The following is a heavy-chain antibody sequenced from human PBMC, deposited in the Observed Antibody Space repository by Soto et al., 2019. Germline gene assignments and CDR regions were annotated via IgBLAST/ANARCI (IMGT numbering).Heavy chain of an antibody. CDR3: AREKRANGYFEY. Sequence: EVQLVESGGGLVQTGGSLRLSCAASGFTFSAYWMSLVRQAPGKGLEWVANIKQAGSEKYYVDSVNGRFIISRDDAKNSLFLQVNSLRVEDTAVYYCAREKRANGYFEYWGQGTLVTVSS. D-gene: IGHD6-25*01. J-gene: IGHJ4*02. CDR2: IKQAGSEK. CDR1: GFTFSAYW. V-gene: IGHV3-7*01.